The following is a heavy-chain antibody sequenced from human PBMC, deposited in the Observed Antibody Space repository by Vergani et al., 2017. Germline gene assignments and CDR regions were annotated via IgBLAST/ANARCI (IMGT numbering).Heavy chain of an antibody. CDR3: ARDWGDDSSGYYENDAFDI. CDR2: IIPILGIA. J-gene: IGHJ3*02. D-gene: IGHD3-22*01. V-gene: IGHV1-69*04. Sequence: QVQLVQSGAEVKKPGSSVKVSCKASGGTFSSYTISWVRQAPGQGLEWMGRIIPILGIANYAQKFQGRVTITADKSTSTAYMELSSLRSEDTAVYYCARDWGDDSSGYYENDAFDIWGQGTMVTVSS. CDR1: GGTFSSYT.